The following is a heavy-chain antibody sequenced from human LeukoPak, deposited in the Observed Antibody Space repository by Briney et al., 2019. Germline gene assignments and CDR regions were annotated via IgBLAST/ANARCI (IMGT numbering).Heavy chain of an antibody. J-gene: IGHJ5*02. CDR2: IYYSGST. CDR3: ASMTTVTKAFDP. CDR1: GGSISSSSYY. V-gene: IGHV4-39*01. D-gene: IGHD4-17*01. Sequence: SETLSLTCTVSGGSISSSSYYWGWIRQPPGTGLEWIGSIYYSGSTYYNPSLKSRVTISVDTSKNQFSLKLSSVTAADTAVYYCASMTTVTKAFDPWGQGTLVTVSS.